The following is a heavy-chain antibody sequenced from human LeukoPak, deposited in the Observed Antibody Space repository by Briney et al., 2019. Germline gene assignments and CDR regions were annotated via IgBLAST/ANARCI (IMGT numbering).Heavy chain of an antibody. CDR2: MNPNSGNT. D-gene: IGHD3-3*01. V-gene: IGHV1-8*01. CDR1: GYTFTSYD. Sequence: ASVKVSCKASGYTFTSYDINWVRQATGQGLEWMGWMNPNSGNTGYAQKFQGRVTMTRNTSISTAYMELSSLRSDDTAVYYCARDRPGYYDFWSGYYEDYYYYYMDVWGKGTTVTVSS. CDR3: ARDRPGYYDFWSGYYEDYYYYYMDV. J-gene: IGHJ6*03.